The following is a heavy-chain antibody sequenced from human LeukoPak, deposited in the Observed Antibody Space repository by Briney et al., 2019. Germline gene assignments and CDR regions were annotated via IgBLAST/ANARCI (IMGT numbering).Heavy chain of an antibody. CDR3: ARERRYCSSTSCYPELDY. CDR2: ISYDGSNK. Sequence: GGSLRLSCAASGFTFSSYAMHWVRQAPGKGLEWVAVISYDGSNKYYADSVKGRFTISRDNSKNTLHLQMNSLRAEDTAVYYCARERRYCSSTSCYPELDYWGQGTLVTVSS. V-gene: IGHV3-30*01. J-gene: IGHJ4*02. CDR1: GFTFSSYA. D-gene: IGHD2-2*01.